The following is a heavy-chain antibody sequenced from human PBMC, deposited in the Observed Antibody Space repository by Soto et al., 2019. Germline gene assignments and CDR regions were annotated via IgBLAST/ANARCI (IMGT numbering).Heavy chain of an antibody. CDR1: GGSISSGNYY. CDR3: ARDRGDGYNPYYYYGMDV. Sequence: QVQLQESGAGLVKPSQTLSLTCTVSGGSISSGNYYWSWVRRHPGKGLEWIGYIYYSGSTFYNPSLKSRVTLSVDTSKNQFSLKLSSVTAADTAVYYCARDRGDGYNPYYYYGMDVWGQGTTVTVSS. J-gene: IGHJ6*02. V-gene: IGHV4-31*03. D-gene: IGHD3-10*01. CDR2: IYYSGST.